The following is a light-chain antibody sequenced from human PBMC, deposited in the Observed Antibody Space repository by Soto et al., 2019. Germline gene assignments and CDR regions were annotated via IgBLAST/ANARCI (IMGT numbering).Light chain of an antibody. CDR2: GAY. Sequence: LWRQAPATLSVSPGERATRAGRAILIVRSYLAWYQQKPGQAPSLLIYGAYSRATGIPDRFRGSGSGTDFTLTTARLEPDDFAVYCCQHYSNFPTFTTVSSGEGTRLEIK. V-gene: IGKV3-20*01. CDR1: LIVRSY. CDR3: QHYSNFPTFTTVS. J-gene: IGKJ5*01.